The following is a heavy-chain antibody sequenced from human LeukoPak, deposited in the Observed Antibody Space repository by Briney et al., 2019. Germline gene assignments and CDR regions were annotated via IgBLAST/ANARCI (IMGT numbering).Heavy chain of an antibody. CDR3: GKGDSSAIHHIDH. Sequence: PGGSLRLSCAASGFSLDDYAMHWVRQAPGKGLEWVSGISWNSGNIGYADSVKGRFTISRDSAKNSLYVQMNSLRAEDTALYYCGKGDSSAIHHIDHWGQGTLVTVSS. V-gene: IGHV3-9*01. CDR2: ISWNSGNI. CDR1: GFSLDDYA. D-gene: IGHD3-22*01. J-gene: IGHJ4*02.